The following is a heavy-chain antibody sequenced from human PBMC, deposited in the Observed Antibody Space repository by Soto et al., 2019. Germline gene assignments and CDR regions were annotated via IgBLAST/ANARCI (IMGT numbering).Heavy chain of an antibody. CDR1: GYTLTELS. CDR2: FDPEDGET. V-gene: IGHV1-24*01. CDR3: PTDSNKYSYGLDHFDY. D-gene: IGHD5-18*01. J-gene: IGHJ4*02. Sequence: ASVKVSCKVSGYTLTELSMHWVRQAPGKGLEWMGGFDPEDGETIYAQKFQGRVTMTEDTSTDTAYMELSSLRSEDTAVYYCPTDSNKYSYGLDHFDYWGQGTPVTVSS.